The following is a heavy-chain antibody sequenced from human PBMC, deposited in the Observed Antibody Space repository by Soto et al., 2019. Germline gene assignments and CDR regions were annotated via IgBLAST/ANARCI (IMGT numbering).Heavy chain of an antibody. V-gene: IGHV3-23*01. CDR2: ISGSGGST. CDR1: GFTFISYA. J-gene: IGHJ5*02. Sequence: PGGSLRLSCAASGFTFISYAMSWVRQAPGKGLEWVSAISGSGGSTYYADSVKGRFTISRDNSKNTLYLQMNSLRAEDTAVYYCAKDLTQIAVAGTGGFDPWGQGTLVTVSS. CDR3: AKDLTQIAVAGTGGFDP. D-gene: IGHD6-19*01.